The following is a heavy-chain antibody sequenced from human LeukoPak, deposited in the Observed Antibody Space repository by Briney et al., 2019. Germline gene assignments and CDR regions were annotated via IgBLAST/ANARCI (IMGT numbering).Heavy chain of an antibody. Sequence: GGSLRLSCAASGFTFSSYAMSWVGQAPGKGLEWVSAISGSGGSTYYADSVKGRFTISRDNSKNTLYLQMNSLRAEDTAVYYCAKSPPAYYGSGSPPVDYWGQGTLVTVSS. J-gene: IGHJ4*02. CDR2: ISGSGGST. D-gene: IGHD3-10*01. CDR3: AKSPPAYYGSGSPPVDY. CDR1: GFTFSSYA. V-gene: IGHV3-23*01.